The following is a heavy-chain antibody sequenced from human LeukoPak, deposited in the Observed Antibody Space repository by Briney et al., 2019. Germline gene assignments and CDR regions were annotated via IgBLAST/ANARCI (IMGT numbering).Heavy chain of an antibody. CDR1: GGSISSYY. CDR3: ARGVKSIAAVSSWFDP. D-gene: IGHD6-13*01. Sequence: PSETLSLTCTVSGGSISSYYWSWIRQPPGKGLEWIGYIYYSGSTNYNPSLKSRVTISVDTSKNQFSLKLSSVTAADTAVYYCARGVKSIAAVSSWFDPWGQGTLVTVSS. J-gene: IGHJ5*02. V-gene: IGHV4-59*12. CDR2: IYYSGST.